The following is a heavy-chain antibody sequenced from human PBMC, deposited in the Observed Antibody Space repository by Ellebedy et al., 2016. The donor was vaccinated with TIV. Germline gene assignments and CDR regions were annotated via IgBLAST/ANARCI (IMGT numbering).Heavy chain of an antibody. V-gene: IGHV3-15*01. CDR2: IKSKTDGGTT. Sequence: GESLKISXAASGFTFSNAWMSWVRQAPGKGLEWVGRIKSKTDGGTTDYAAPVKGRFTISRDDSKNTPYLQMNSLRAEDTAVYYCAKEYVVVIASLIDYWGQGTLVTVSS. CDR1: GFTFSNAW. D-gene: IGHD2-21*01. CDR3: AKEYVVVIASLIDY. J-gene: IGHJ4*02.